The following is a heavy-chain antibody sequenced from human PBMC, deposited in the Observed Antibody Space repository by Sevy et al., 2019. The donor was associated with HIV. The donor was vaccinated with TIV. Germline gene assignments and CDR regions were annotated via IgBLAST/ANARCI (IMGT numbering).Heavy chain of an antibody. D-gene: IGHD6-13*01. CDR1: GFTFSSYS. J-gene: IGHJ5*02. CDR3: ARDSLSSSWYGVLDP. CDR2: ISSSSSYI. Sequence: GGSLRLSCAASGFTFSSYSMNWVRQAPGKGLEWVSSISSSSSYIYYADSVKGRFTISRDNAKNSLYLQMTSLRAEDTAVYYCARDSLSSSWYGVLDPWGQGTLVTVSS. V-gene: IGHV3-21*01.